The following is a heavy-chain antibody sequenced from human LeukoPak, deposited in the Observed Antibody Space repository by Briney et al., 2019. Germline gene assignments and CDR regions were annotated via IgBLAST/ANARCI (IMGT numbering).Heavy chain of an antibody. J-gene: IGHJ5*02. V-gene: IGHV5-51*01. CDR1: GHRFTNHW. CDR2: INLGDSDT. CDR3: ARRPYSGSPNWFDP. Sequence: GESLKISCEVSGHRFTNHWIGWVRQMPGKGLEWMGIINLGDSDTKYSPSSQGQVTISLDKSISTAYLQWRSLKASDTAMYYCARRPYSGSPNWFDPWGQGTLVTVSS. D-gene: IGHD1-26*01.